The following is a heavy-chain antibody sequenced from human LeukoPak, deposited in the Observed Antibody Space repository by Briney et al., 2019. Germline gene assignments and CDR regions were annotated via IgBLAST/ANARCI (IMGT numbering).Heavy chain of an antibody. J-gene: IGHJ6*02. Sequence: PGGSLRLSCAASGFTFSIYRMNWVRQAPGKGLEWVSFINGSSTYIYYADSVKGRFTISRDNAKNSLYLQMNSLRAEDTAVYYCARDQVYSSGDGMDVWGQGTTVTVSS. V-gene: IGHV3-21*01. CDR1: GFTFSIYR. CDR3: ARDQVYSSGDGMDV. CDR2: INGSSTYI. D-gene: IGHD6-19*01.